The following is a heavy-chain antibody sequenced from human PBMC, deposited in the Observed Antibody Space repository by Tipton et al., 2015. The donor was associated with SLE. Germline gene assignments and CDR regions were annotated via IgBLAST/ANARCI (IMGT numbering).Heavy chain of an antibody. CDR3: ARRVIATDFDY. V-gene: IGHV3-74*01. J-gene: IGHJ4*02. D-gene: IGHD2-21*01. CDR1: GFTFNSAW. CDR2: ASGDGRNT. Sequence: SLRLSCDASGFTFNSAWMSWVRQAPGKGLEWVSLASGDGRNTYFADSVKGRFTISRDNAKNTLFLHMNSLRAENTAVYYCARRVIATDFDYWGQGTLVTVSS.